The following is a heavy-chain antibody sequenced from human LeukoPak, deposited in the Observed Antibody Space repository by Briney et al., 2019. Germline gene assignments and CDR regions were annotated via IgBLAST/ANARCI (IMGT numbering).Heavy chain of an antibody. J-gene: IGHJ6*02. CDR2: MNPNSGNT. Sequence: ASVKVSCKASGYTFTSYDINWVRQATGQGLEWMGWMNPNSGNTGYAQKFQGRVTITTDESTSTAYMELSSLRSEDTAVYYCARGPYSSSSKKGYYGMDVWGQGTTVTVSS. CDR1: GYTFTSYD. D-gene: IGHD6-13*01. V-gene: IGHV1-8*03. CDR3: ARGPYSSSSKKGYYGMDV.